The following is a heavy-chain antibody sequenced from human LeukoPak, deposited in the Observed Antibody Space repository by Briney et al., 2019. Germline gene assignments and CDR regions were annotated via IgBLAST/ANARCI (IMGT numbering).Heavy chain of an antibody. V-gene: IGHV3-23*01. Sequence: GGSLRLSCAASGFTFSSYAMNWVRQAPGKGLEWVSHISGSGISTYYADSVKGRFTISRDNAKNTLYLQMNSLRAEDTAVYYCATARWVTTDFDYWGQGTLVTVSS. CDR2: ISGSGIST. J-gene: IGHJ4*02. CDR3: ATARWVTTDFDY. CDR1: GFTFSSYA. D-gene: IGHD4-17*01.